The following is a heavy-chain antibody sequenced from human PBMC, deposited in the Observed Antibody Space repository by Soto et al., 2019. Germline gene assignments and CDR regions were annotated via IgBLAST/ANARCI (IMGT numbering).Heavy chain of an antibody. CDR1: SGANSAYY. J-gene: IGHJ4*02. D-gene: IGHD6-13*01. CDR3: ARVTSSWGLVSYFDY. V-gene: IGHV4-59*01. CDR2: IFYSGNT. Sequence: SETLSLTCTVSSGANSAYYWSWIRQPPGKGLEWIGYIFYSGNTKYNPFLKSRVSISVDPSKNQFSLRLSSVTAADTAVYYCARVTSSWGLVSYFDYWGQGTLVTVSS.